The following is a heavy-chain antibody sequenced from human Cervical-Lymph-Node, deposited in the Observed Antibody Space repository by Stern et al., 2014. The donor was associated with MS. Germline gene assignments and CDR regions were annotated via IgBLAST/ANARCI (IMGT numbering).Heavy chain of an antibody. D-gene: IGHD3-10*01. CDR2: IVVDRADT. Sequence: QMQLVQSGPEVKRPGTSVRVSCKASGFTFLSSAMQWVRQARGQRLEGIGFIVVDRADTRYAQKFHDRVTISRDMSTSTVNMELSSLRSEDTAVYYCAAEGEYIRSGIYHYTGMDVWGQGTTVTVSS. V-gene: IGHV1-58*02. CDR3: AAEGEYIRSGIYHYTGMDV. J-gene: IGHJ6*02. CDR1: GFTFLSSA.